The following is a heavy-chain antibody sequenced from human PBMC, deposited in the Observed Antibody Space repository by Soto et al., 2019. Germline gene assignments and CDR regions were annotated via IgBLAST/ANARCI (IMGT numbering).Heavy chain of an antibody. J-gene: IGHJ6*02. D-gene: IGHD5-18*01. V-gene: IGHV1-69*13. CDR1: GGTFSSYA. Sequence: GASVKVSCKASGGTFSSYAISWVRQAPGQGLEWMGGIIPIFGTANYAQKFQGRVTITADESTSTAYMELSSLRSEDTAVYYCARLGADTAMDFYYYYGMDVRGQGTTVTVSS. CDR3: ARLGADTAMDFYYYYGMDV. CDR2: IIPIFGTA.